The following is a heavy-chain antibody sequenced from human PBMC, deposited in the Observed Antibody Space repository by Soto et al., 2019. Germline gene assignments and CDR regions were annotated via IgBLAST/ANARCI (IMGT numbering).Heavy chain of an antibody. CDR2: IYYSGST. Sequence: SETLSLTCTVAGGSINSYHWSWIRQPPGKGLEWIGYIYYSGSTNYNPSLKSRATISVDTSKNQFSLKLSSVTAADTAVYYCADSGVATRGGSSYYYYGLDVWGQGSTVTVSS. J-gene: IGHJ6*02. V-gene: IGHV4-59*12. CDR1: GGSINSYH. D-gene: IGHD3-10*01. CDR3: ADSGVATRGGSSYYYYGLDV.